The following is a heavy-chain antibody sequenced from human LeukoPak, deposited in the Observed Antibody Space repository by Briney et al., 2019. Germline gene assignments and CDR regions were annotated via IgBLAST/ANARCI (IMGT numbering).Heavy chain of an antibody. CDR2: ISSSSSYI. Sequence: GGSLRLSCAASGFTFSSYSMNWVLQAPGKGLEWVSSISSSSSYIYYADSVKGRFTISRDNAKNSLYLQMNSLRAEDTAVYYCARGRGYPGPFDYWGQGTLVTVSS. V-gene: IGHV3-21*01. D-gene: IGHD3-16*02. J-gene: IGHJ4*02. CDR3: ARGRGYPGPFDY. CDR1: GFTFSSYS.